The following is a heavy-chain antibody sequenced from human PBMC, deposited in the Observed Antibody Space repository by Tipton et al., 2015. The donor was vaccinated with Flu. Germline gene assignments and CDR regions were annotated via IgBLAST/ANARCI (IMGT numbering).Heavy chain of an antibody. D-gene: IGHD3-3*01. V-gene: IGHV3-11*01. CDR1: GFTFSDYY. Sequence: SLRLSCAASGFTFSDYYMSWIRQLPGKGLELFSHISSSGTTINYADSVKGRFTISRDNAKNSLYLQMNSLRAEDTAVYYCARDHPPSITVLGEITDYFGMAVWGQGTTVTVSS. CDR2: ISSSGTTI. J-gene: IGHJ6*02. CDR3: ARDHPPSITVLGEITDYFGMAV.